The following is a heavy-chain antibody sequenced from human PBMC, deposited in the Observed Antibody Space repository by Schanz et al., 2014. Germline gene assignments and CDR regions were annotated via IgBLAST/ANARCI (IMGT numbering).Heavy chain of an antibody. CDR1: GFTFSSYA. D-gene: IGHD3-10*01. V-gene: IGHV3-23*01. CDR3: AKGRFGELSAFDI. CDR2: ISGSGGST. J-gene: IGHJ3*02. Sequence: EVQLLESGGGLVQPGGSLRLSCAASGFTFSSYAMSWVRQAPGKGLEWVSAISGSGGSTYYADSVKGRFTISIDNSKNTLYLQMNSLRAEDTAVYYCAKGRFGELSAFDIWGQGTMVTVSS.